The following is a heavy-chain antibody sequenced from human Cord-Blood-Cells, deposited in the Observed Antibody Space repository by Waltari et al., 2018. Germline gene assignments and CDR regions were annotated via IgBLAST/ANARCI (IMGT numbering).Heavy chain of an antibody. CDR3: ARGGVGYCSSTSCHRYWYFDL. D-gene: IGHD2-2*01. Sequence: QVQLVQSGAEVKKPGASVKVSCKASGYTFTSYAMHWVRQAPGQRLEWMGWINAGNGNTKYSQKFQGRVTFTRDTSASTAYMELSSLRSEDTAVYYCARGGVGYCSSTSCHRYWYFDLWGRGTLVTVSS. CDR2: INAGNGNT. V-gene: IGHV1-3*01. CDR1: GYTFTSYA. J-gene: IGHJ2*01.